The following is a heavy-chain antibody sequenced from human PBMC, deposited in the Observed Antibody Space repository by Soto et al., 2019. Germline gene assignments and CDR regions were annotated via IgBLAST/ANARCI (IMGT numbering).Heavy chain of an antibody. CDR2: ISSNSAYI. Sequence: GGSLRLSCAASGFTFRSFTMNWFRQAPGKGLEWVSTISSNSAYIYYTDALRGRFTISRDNAKNSLHLQMNSLRAEDTAVYYGTRDASRDSSARGWFDPWGPGTLVTVSS. CDR3: TRDASRDSSARGWFDP. V-gene: IGHV3-21*01. J-gene: IGHJ5*02. CDR1: GFTFRSFT. D-gene: IGHD6-13*01.